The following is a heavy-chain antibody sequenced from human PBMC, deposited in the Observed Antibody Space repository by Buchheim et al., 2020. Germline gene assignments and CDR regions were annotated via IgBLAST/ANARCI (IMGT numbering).Heavy chain of an antibody. CDR1: GGSISSYY. CDR2: IYYSGST. V-gene: IGHV4-59*01. Sequence: QVQLQESGPGLVKPSETLSFTCTVSGGSISSYYWSWIRQPPGKGLEWIGYIYYSGSTNYNPSLKSRVTISVDTSKNQFSLKLSSVTAADTAVYYCARDGEWLPRGGYYYYGMDVWGQGTT. J-gene: IGHJ6*02. D-gene: IGHD6-19*01. CDR3: ARDGEWLPRGGYYYYGMDV.